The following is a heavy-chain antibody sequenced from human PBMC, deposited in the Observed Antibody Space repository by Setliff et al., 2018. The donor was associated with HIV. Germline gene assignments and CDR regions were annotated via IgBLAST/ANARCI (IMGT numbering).Heavy chain of an antibody. D-gene: IGHD2-15*01. CDR3: AADIPTPLAQIDY. CDR2: IKQDGSDM. Sequence: GGSLRLSCVASGLPFYNYWMTWLRRAPGRGLEWVANIKQDGSDMHYIESVKGRFTIFRDNAKNSVFLQMNSLRAEDTAVYYCAADIPTPLAQIDYWGQGTLVTVSS. CDR1: GLPFYNYW. V-gene: IGHV3-7*03. J-gene: IGHJ4*02.